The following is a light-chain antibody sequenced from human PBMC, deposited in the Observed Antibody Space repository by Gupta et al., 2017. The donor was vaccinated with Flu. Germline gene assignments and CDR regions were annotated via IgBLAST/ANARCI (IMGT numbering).Light chain of an antibody. CDR1: SSDVGNYNY. CDR2: EVD. Sequence: QSALTQPASVSGSPGQSITISCTGTSSDVGNYNYVSWYQQHPGKAPKLMIYEVDKRPSGVANRFSGSTSGNTASLTISGLQAEDEADYYCSSYTSSSSYVFGTGTRVTVL. V-gene: IGLV2-14*01. CDR3: SSYTSSSSYV. J-gene: IGLJ1*01.